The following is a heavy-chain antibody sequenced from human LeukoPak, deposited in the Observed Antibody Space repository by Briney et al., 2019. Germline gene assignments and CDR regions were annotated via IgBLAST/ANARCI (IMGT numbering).Heavy chain of an antibody. CDR2: IYNSGRT. CDR1: GDSISSGAYY. V-gene: IGHV4-31*03. J-gene: IGHJ4*02. CDR3: AREGGYVERTLDS. D-gene: IGHD3-10*02. Sequence: SETLSLTCTVSGDSISSGAYYWSWIRQHPGKGLEWIGYIYNSGRTYYNPSLKSRVTISLDTSKNQFSLKLSSVTAADTAVYYCAREGGYVERTLDSWGQGTPVTVSP.